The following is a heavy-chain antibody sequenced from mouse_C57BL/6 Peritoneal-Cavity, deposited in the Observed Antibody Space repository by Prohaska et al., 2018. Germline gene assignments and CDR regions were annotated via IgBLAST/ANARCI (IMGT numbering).Heavy chain of an antibody. CDR2: IWSDGST. V-gene: IGHV2-6*03. CDR3: ARGLLKAMDY. D-gene: IGHD1-3*01. J-gene: IGHJ4*01. CDR1: GFSLTSYG. Sequence: LSITCTVSGFSLTSYGVHWFRQPPGKGLEWLVVIWSDGSTTYNSALKSRLSISKDNSKSQVFLKMNSLQTDDTAMYYCARGLLKAMDYWGQGTSVTVSS.